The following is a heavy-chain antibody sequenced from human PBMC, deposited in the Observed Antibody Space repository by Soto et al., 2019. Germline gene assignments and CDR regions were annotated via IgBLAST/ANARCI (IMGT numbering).Heavy chain of an antibody. J-gene: IGHJ5*02. V-gene: IGHV4-34*01. CDR2: INHSGST. CDR1: AGSFKGYY. CDR3: GRASWQTAAAENWSEP. Sequence: GTLSLTSAVYAGSFKGYYWSWIRQPPGKGLEWIGEINHSGSTNYNPSLKIRVTKSVNKPKNQFSLTLSSVTAAATAVYCCGRASWQTAAAENWSEPSGQSTLLTVSS. D-gene: IGHD2-21*02.